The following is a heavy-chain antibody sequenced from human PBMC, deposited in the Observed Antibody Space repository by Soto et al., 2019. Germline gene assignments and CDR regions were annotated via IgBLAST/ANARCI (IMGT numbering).Heavy chain of an antibody. CDR1: GLTFSRAD. J-gene: IGHJ4*02. Sequence: EVQLSESGGGLVQPGGTLRLSCAASGLTFSRADLSWVRQAPGKGLEWASAISGSGGDIHYADSVKGRFTVSRDNPKNTLFLQMSSLRVEYTAIYYCATHSWDHWGQGTRVTVSS. V-gene: IGHV3-23*01. CDR2: ISGSGGDI. CDR3: ATHSWDH.